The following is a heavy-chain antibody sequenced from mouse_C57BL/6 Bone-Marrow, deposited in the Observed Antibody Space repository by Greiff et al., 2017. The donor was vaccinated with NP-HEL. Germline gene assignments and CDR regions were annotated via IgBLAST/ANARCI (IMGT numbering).Heavy chain of an antibody. V-gene: IGHV14-4*01. CDR2: IDPENGDT. Sequence: VHVKQSGAELVRPGASVKLSCTAPGFNIKDDYMHWVKQRPEQGLEWIGWIDPENGDTEYDSKFQGKATITADTSSNTAYLQLSSLTSEDTAGYYCTTGYSYAMDYWGQGTSVTVSS. CDR1: GFNIKDDY. J-gene: IGHJ4*01. CDR3: TTGYSYAMDY. D-gene: IGHD2-3*01.